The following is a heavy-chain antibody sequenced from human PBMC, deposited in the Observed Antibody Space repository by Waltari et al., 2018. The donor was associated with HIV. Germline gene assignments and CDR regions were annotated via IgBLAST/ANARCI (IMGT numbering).Heavy chain of an antibody. CDR2: ISDNYM. CDR1: GFLLHTHT. J-gene: IGHJ6*02. V-gene: IGHV3-21*02. CDR3: AGGQVIVGGWRHYFGMEV. D-gene: IGHD3-22*01. Sequence: EVQLVESGGGLVKTGGSLRLSCAASGFLLHTHTMTWVRQAPGKGLEWVASISDNYMFYRGSLKGRFTISRDNAKNSLFLEMSSLRVEDTAVYYCAGGQVIVGGWRHYFGMEVWGQGTTVTVS.